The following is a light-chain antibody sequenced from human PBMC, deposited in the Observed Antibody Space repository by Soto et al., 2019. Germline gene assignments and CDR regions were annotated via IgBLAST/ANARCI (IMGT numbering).Light chain of an antibody. V-gene: IGLV2-14*01. CDR1: SSDVGAYNY. J-gene: IGLJ1*01. CDR3: SSYATNNTLV. Sequence: QSALTQPASVSGSPGQSITISCTGTSSDVGAYNYVSWYQQHPGKAPKLMIYEVSNRPSGVSNRFSGSKSGNTASLTISGLQAEDEADYHCSSYATNNTLVFGTGTKVTVL. CDR2: EVS.